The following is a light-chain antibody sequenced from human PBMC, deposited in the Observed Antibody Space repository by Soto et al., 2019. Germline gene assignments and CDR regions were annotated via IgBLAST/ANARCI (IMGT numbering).Light chain of an antibody. CDR2: GAS. J-gene: IGKJ2*01. CDR1: QSVSSSY. Sequence: EIVLTQSPGTLSLSPGEGATLSSRASQSVSSSYLAWYQLKPGQAPRLLIDGASIRAPGIPDRFSIIGSETDFTLTITRLDPVEFGVYYCRQYGRWPPYTLGQGTTVDIK. CDR3: RQYGRWPPYT. V-gene: IGKV3-20*01.